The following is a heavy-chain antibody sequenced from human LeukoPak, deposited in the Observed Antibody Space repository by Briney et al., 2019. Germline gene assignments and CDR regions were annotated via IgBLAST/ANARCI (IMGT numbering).Heavy chain of an antibody. CDR1: GGSISSYY. CDR2: IYTSGST. D-gene: IGHD2-15*01. V-gene: IGHV4-4*07. CDR3: ARRHCSGGSCYSGWFDP. Sequence: SETLSLTCTVSGGSISSYYWSWIRQPAGKGLEWIGRIYTSGSTNYNPSLKSRVTMSVDTSKNQFSLKLSSVTAADTAVYYCARRHCSGGSCYSGWFDPRGQGTLVTVSS. J-gene: IGHJ5*02.